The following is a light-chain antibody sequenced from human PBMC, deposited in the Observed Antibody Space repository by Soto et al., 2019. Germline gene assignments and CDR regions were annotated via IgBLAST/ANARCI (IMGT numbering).Light chain of an antibody. CDR3: QQYGPYLLT. V-gene: IGKV1-33*01. J-gene: IGKJ3*01. CDR2: EAS. Sequence: DIQMTQSPTSLSASVGDRVTITCQASQDITNHLNWYQQKPGKAPELLIYEASNLETGVPSRFSGGGSGTHFTLTISSLQPADIATYCCQQYGPYLLTFGPGTKVH. CDR1: QDITNH.